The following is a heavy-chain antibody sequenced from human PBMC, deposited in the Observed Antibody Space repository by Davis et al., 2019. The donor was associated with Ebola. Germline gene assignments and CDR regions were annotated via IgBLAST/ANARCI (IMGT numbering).Heavy chain of an antibody. CDR2: IYDQST. J-gene: IGHJ4*02. D-gene: IGHD6-19*01. Sequence: GESLKISCSGSGFIFGDYAMSWVRQAPGKGLEWVSVIYDQSTAYADAVRGRFIISRDKSNNTLYLEMSSLRVDDTAVYYCATTQWLREFDNWGQGTLVTVSS. CDR3: ATTQWLREFDN. V-gene: IGHV3-53*05. CDR1: GFIFGDYA.